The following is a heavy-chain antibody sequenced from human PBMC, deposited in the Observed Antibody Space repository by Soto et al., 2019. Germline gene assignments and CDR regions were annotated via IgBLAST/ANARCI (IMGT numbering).Heavy chain of an antibody. CDR2: IIPIRGIA. D-gene: IGHD3-22*01. CDR3: ARDIRSGYHYDAFDI. Sequence: QVQLVQSGAEVKKPGSSVKVSCKASGGTFSSYTISWVRQAPGQGLEWMGRIIPIRGIANYAQKFQGRVTITADKSTSTAYMELSSLRSEDTAVYYCARDIRSGYHYDAFDIWGQGTMVTVSS. CDR1: GGTFSSYT. J-gene: IGHJ3*02. V-gene: IGHV1-69*08.